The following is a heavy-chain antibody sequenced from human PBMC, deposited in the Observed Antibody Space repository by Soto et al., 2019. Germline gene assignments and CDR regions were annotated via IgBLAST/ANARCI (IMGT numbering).Heavy chain of an antibody. J-gene: IGHJ4*02. Sequence: SETLSLTCAVYGGSFSGYFWSWIRQPPGQGLEWIGEINHRGSTNYIPSLRSRVTMSVDTSKNQFSLNLSSVTAADTAVYYCARGRLHLGELSFTYLDFGGQGTXVTVSS. D-gene: IGHD3-16*02. CDR2: INHRGST. V-gene: IGHV4-34*01. CDR3: ARGRLHLGELSFTYLDF. CDR1: GGSFSGYF.